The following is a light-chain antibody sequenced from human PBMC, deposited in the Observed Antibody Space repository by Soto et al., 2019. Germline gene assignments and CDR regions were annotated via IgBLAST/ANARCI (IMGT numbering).Light chain of an antibody. CDR2: GAS. V-gene: IGKV1-33*01. CDR3: QQYDSLPYT. Sequence: EIQMTQSPSSLSASLGDRVTNTCQASQDINDYSNWYQQKPGKAPRLLIYGASFLEVGVPSRFSGSVSGTHFTLTISSLQPEDVATYYCQQYDSLPYTFGQGTRLEIK. J-gene: IGKJ2*01. CDR1: QDINDY.